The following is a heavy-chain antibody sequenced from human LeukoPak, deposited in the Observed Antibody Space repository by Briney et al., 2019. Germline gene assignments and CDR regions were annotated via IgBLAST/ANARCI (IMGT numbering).Heavy chain of an antibody. Sequence: SETLSLTCTVSGGSISSGDYYWSWIRQPPGKGLEWIGYIYYSGSTYYNPSLKSRVTISVDTSKNQFSLKLSSVTAADTAVYYCASGFLRPSGSGNWFDPWGQGTLVTVSS. J-gene: IGHJ5*02. CDR1: GGSISSGDYY. CDR3: ASGFLRPSGSGNWFDP. V-gene: IGHV4-30-4*08. D-gene: IGHD3-3*01. CDR2: IYYSGST.